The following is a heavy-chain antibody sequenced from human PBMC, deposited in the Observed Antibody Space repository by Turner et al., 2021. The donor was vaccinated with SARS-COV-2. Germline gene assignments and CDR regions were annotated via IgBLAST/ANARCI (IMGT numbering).Heavy chain of an antibody. CDR1: GFTFSIYW. CDR3: VRESIVVVPAADY. CDR2: INSDGSST. V-gene: IGHV3-74*01. J-gene: IGHJ4*02. Sequence: EVQLVESGGGLVQPGGSLRLSCAASGFTFSIYWMHWVRQAPGKGPVWVSRINSDGSSTSYADSVKGRFTISRDNAKNTLYLQMNSLRGEDTAVYYCVRESIVVVPAADYWGQGTLVTVSS. D-gene: IGHD2-2*01.